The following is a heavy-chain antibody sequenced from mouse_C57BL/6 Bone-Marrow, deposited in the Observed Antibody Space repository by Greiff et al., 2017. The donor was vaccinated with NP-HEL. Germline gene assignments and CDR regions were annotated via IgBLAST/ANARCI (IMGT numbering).Heavy chain of an antibody. CDR1: GYTFTSYG. V-gene: IGHV1-81*01. Sequence: QVQLQQSGAELARPGASVKLSCKASGYTFTSYGISWVKQRTGQGLEWIGEIYPRSGNTYYNEKFKGKATLTADKSSSTAYMELRSLTSEDSAVYFWASPLYYGNYAYAMDYGGQGTSVTVSS. D-gene: IGHD2-1*01. J-gene: IGHJ4*01. CDR2: IYPRSGNT. CDR3: ASPLYYGNYAYAMDY.